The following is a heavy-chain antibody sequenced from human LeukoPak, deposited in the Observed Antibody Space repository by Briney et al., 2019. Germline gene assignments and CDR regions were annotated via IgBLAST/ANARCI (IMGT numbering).Heavy chain of an antibody. Sequence: SQTLSLTCTVSGGSISSYYWNWIRQPPGKGLEWIGYIYYSGSTNYNPSLKSRVTLSLDTSKNQFSLKLSSVTAADTAVYYCASLRGYSYGYDCWGQGTLVTVSS. V-gene: IGHV4-59*12. CDR3: ASLRGYSYGYDC. CDR1: GGSISSYY. CDR2: IYYSGST. J-gene: IGHJ4*02. D-gene: IGHD5-18*01.